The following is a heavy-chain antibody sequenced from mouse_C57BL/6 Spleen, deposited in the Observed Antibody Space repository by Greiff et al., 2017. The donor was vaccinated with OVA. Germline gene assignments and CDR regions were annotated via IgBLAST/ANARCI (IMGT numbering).Heavy chain of an antibody. Sequence: DVHLVESGGDLVKPGGSLKLSCAASGFTFSSYGMSWVRQTPDKRLEWVATISSGGSYTYYPDSVKGRFTISRDNAKNTLYLQMSSLKSEDTAMYYWARRGYGSTNDFDYWGQGTTLTVSS. CDR1: GFTFSSYG. D-gene: IGHD1-1*01. CDR3: ARRGYGSTNDFDY. J-gene: IGHJ2*01. CDR2: ISSGGSYT. V-gene: IGHV5-6*01.